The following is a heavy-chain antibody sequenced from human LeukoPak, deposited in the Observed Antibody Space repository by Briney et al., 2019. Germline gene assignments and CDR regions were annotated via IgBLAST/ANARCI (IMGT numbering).Heavy chain of an antibody. Sequence: SETLSLTCNVSGGSVSYSYWSWIRQPAGKGLEWIGRMYASGSSNYNPSLKSRVTMSVDTSKNQFSLKLSSVTAADTAVYYCARLQPTPGWFDPWGQGTLVTVSS. CDR2: MYASGSS. J-gene: IGHJ5*02. CDR3: ARLQPTPGWFDP. V-gene: IGHV4-4*07. D-gene: IGHD1-14*01. CDR1: GGSVSYSY.